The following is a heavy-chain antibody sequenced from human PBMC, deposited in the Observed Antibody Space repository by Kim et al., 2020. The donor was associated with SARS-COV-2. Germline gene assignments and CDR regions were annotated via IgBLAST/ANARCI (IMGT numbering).Heavy chain of an antibody. CDR3: ARDRRGFNPYYGMDV. V-gene: IGHV3-23*01. Sequence: ADSVQGRFTISRDTSKSTLYLQMNRLRAEDTAVYYCARDRRGFNPYYGMDVWGQGTTVIVSS. D-gene: IGHD3-10*01. J-gene: IGHJ6*02.